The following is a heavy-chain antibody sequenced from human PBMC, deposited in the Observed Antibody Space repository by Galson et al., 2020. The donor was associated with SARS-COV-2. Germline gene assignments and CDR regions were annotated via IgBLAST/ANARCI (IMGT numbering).Heavy chain of an antibody. D-gene: IGHD1-26*01. J-gene: IGHJ4*02. CDR1: GFTFSNYV. CDR3: ARGGEWELPYYFDY. CDR2: ISSDGSNS. V-gene: IGHV3-30*04. Sequence: GGSLRLSCAASGFTFSNYVMHWVRQAPGRGPEWVAVISSDGSNSFYADSLKGRFTISRDNSKSTLYLQMNSLRAEDTAVYYCARGGEWELPYYFDYWGQGTLVTVSS.